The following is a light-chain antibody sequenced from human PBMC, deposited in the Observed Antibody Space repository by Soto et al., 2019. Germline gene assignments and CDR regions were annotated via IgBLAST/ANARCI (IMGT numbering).Light chain of an antibody. CDR3: CSLTTSHTYV. Sequence: QSALTQPASVSGSPGQSITISCTGTSSDLGHYDYVSWYQQHPGKAPKLMIYHVTYRPSGVSNRYSGSKSGNSASLTISGLQADDEDDYYCCSLTTSHTYVFGSGTKLTVL. CDR1: SSDLGHYDY. V-gene: IGLV2-14*03. J-gene: IGLJ1*01. CDR2: HVT.